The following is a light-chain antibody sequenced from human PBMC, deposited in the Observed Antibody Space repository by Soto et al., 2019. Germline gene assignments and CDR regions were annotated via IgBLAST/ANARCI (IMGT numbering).Light chain of an antibody. Sequence: IPLTQSPSTLSASAGDRVTITCRASQGIXGHLGWYQQKPGKAPKILXDYASSLERGGPSRLSGSASGTEFTLTISSLQPDYFATYYCQQYKIDPWTFGQGTKVDIK. V-gene: IGKV1-5*01. CDR1: QGIXGH. CDR2: YAS. CDR3: QQYKIDPWT. J-gene: IGKJ1*01.